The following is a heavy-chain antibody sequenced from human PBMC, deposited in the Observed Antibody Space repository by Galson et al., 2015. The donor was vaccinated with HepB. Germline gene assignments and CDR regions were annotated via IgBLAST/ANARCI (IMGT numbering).Heavy chain of an antibody. J-gene: IGHJ3*02. D-gene: IGHD3-22*01. Sequence: ETLSLTCTVSGASISSYYWSWVRQPAGKGLEWIGRIYTSGSTNYNPSLKSRVTMSIDTSKNQFSLKLSSVTAADTAVYFCARDTYYYDSNVYYYGGHDAFEIWGQGTMITVSS. CDR1: GASISSYY. V-gene: IGHV4-4*07. CDR3: ARDTYYYDSNVYYYGGHDAFEI. CDR2: IYTSGST.